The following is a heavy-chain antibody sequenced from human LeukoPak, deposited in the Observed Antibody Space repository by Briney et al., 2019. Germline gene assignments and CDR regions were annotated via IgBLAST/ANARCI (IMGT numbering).Heavy chain of an antibody. J-gene: IGHJ4*02. CDR1: GGTFSSYT. V-gene: IGHV1-69*02. CDR3: ARYYDFWSDLDY. D-gene: IGHD3-3*01. Sequence: GASVKVSCKASGGTFSSYTISWVRQAPGQGLEWMGRIIPILGIANYAQKFQGRVTITADKSTSTAYMELSSLRSEDTAVYYCARYYDFWSDLDYWGQGTLVTVSS. CDR2: IIPILGIA.